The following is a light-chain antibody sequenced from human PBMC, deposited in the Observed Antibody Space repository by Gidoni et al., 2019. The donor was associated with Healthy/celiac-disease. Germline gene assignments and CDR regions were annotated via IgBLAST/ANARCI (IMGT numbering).Light chain of an antibody. CDR1: QSISSY. V-gene: IGKV1-39*01. Sequence: DIQMTQSSSSLSASVGDRVTITCRASQSISSYLNWYQQKPEKAPKLLIYAASSWQSGVPSRCSGSGSGTDFTLTISSLQPEDFATYYCQQSYSTPRYTFGQGTKLEIK. CDR3: QQSYSTPRYT. CDR2: AAS. J-gene: IGKJ2*01.